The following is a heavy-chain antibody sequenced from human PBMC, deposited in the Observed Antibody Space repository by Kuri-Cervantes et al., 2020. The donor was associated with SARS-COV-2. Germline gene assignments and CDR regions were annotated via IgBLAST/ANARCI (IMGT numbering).Heavy chain of an antibody. CDR2: INPSGGST. V-gene: IGHV1-46*01. D-gene: IGHD3-16*02. CDR1: GYTSTSYY. CDR3: AADSLYDYVWGSYRFPRGYYYYGMDF. Sequence: ASVQVSCKASGYTSTSYYMHRVRHAPRQGLEWMGTINPSGGSTSYAQKFQERVTITRDMSTSTAYMELSSLRSEDTAVYYCAADSLYDYVWGSYRFPRGYYYYGMDFWGQGTMVTVSS. J-gene: IGHJ6*02.